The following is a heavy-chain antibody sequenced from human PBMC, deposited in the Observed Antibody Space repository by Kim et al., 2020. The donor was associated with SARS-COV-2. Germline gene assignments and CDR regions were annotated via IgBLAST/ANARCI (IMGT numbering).Heavy chain of an antibody. CDR2: ISYDGSNK. Sequence: GGSLRLSCAASGFTFSRYGMHWVRQAPGKGLEWVAVISYDGSNKNYEDSVKGRFTISRDKSKNTVHLQMNSLRAEDTAVYYCAKERNTGYSRGWTYYYYGMDVWGKGPRSPSPQ. V-gene: IGHV3-30*18. D-gene: IGHD6-19*01. J-gene: IGHJ6*01. CDR3: AKERNTGYSRGWTYYYYGMDV. CDR1: GFTFSRYG.